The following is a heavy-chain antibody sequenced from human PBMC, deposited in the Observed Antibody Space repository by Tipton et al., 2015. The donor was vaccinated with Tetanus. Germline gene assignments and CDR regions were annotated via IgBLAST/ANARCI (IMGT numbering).Heavy chain of an antibody. V-gene: IGHV1-46*01. CDR3: ARDRAVPVQAYGTDV. J-gene: IGHJ6*02. Sequence: QSGPEVKKPGASVKVSCKASGYTLTSYHTHWVRQAPGQGLEWMGIINPIGGSTSYAQKFQGRITMTGDTSTSTVYMDLNSLRSEDTAVYYCARDRAVPVQAYGTDVWGQGTSVTVSS. CDR1: GYTLTSYH. CDR2: INPIGGST. D-gene: IGHD6-19*01.